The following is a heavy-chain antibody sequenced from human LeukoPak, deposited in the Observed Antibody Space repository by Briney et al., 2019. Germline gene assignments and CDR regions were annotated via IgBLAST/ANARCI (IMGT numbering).Heavy chain of an antibody. CDR1: GFTFSSYS. J-gene: IGHJ6*02. V-gene: IGHV3-21*01. Sequence: GSLRLCCAASGFTFSSYSMNWVRQAPGKGLEWVSYISSSSRYIYYADSVKGRFTISRDNAKNSLYLQMNSLRAEDTAVYYCVGYSSSWYVVDYYYGLDVWGQGTTVTVSS. CDR3: VGYSSSWYVVDYYYGLDV. CDR2: ISSSSRYI. D-gene: IGHD6-13*01.